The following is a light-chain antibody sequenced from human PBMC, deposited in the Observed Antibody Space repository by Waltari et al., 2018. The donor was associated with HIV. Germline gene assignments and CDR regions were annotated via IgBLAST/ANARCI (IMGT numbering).Light chain of an antibody. Sequence: QSALTQPASVSGSRGQSITMSCTGTRSDIGAYNHVSWFQQRPGKAPKLIIYYVTDRPSGVSKRFSGSKSGITASLTISGLQADDEGDYYCSSYTASNTLWVFGGGTKLTVL. V-gene: IGLV2-14*03. J-gene: IGLJ3*02. CDR2: YVT. CDR3: SSYTASNTLWV. CDR1: RSDIGAYNH.